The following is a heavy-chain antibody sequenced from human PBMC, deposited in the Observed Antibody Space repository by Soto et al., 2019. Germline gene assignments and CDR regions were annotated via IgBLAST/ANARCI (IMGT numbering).Heavy chain of an antibody. CDR3: GTPARGHEFLFDY. J-gene: IGHJ4*02. D-gene: IGHD3-10*01. V-gene: IGHV1-69*13. Sequence: ASVKVSCKASGDTFRSNRISWVRQAPGQGLEYMGGIIPSIGAANYAKRFQDRVKITADESTTTVYIELRSLRPEDTAGEDWGTPARGHEFLFDYWGQGTQVTVSS. CDR2: IIPSIGAA. CDR1: GDTFRSNR.